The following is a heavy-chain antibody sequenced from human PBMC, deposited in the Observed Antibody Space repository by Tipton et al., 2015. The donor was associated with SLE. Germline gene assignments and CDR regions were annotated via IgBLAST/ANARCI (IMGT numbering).Heavy chain of an antibody. V-gene: IGHV4-34*01. CDR2: INHSGST. CDR1: GGSFSGYY. J-gene: IGHJ4*02. D-gene: IGHD3-10*01. CDR3: AGLGTEYYYGSRADY. Sequence: LRLSCAVYGGSFSGYYWSWIRQPPGKGLEWIGEINHSGSTNYNPSLKSRVTISVDTSKNQFSLKLSSVTAADPAVYYCAGLGTEYYYGSRADYWGQGTLVTVSS.